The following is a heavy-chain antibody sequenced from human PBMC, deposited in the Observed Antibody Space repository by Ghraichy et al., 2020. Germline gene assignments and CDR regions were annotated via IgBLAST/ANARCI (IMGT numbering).Heavy chain of an antibody. CDR3: ARERLYFYDGSGHYYFDC. J-gene: IGHJ4*02. CDR1: GFTFSSYS. D-gene: IGHD3-22*01. Sequence: GESPNISCAASGFTFSSYSMHWVRQAPGKGLEWVSSLSSKGHFLYYADSVNGRFTISRDNAKNSLYLQLNSLTAEDSAVYYCARERLYFYDGSGHYYFDCWGQGTLVTVSS. V-gene: IGHV3-21*01. CDR2: LSSKGHFL.